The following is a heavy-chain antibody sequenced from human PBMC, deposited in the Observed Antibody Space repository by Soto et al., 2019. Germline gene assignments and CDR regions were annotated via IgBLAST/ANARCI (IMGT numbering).Heavy chain of an antibody. Sequence: QVHMVESGGGXVQPGKSLRLSCAASGFTFSSYGMHWVRQAPGKGLEWVAVIWYDGSNKDYADSVKGRFTISRDNSKNTLYLQINRLRAEDTAVYYCAREKDSTMGPSFDSWGQGTLVTVSS. J-gene: IGHJ4*02. CDR2: IWYDGSNK. CDR3: AREKDSTMGPSFDS. D-gene: IGHD5-18*01. CDR1: GFTFSSYG. V-gene: IGHV3-33*08.